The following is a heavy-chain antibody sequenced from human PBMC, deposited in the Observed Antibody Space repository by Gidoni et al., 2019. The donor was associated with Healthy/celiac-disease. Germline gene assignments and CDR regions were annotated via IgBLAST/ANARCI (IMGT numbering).Heavy chain of an antibody. Sequence: EVQLVESGGGLVQPGGSLRLSCAASGFTFSSSSMNWVRQAPGKGLEWVSYISSSRSTIYYADSVKGRFTISRDNAKNSLYLQMNSLRAEDTAVYYCARVCGGGSCYLDYFDYWGQGTLVTVSS. V-gene: IGHV3-48*04. CDR3: ARVCGGGSCYLDYFDY. D-gene: IGHD2-15*01. J-gene: IGHJ4*02. CDR2: ISSSRSTI. CDR1: GFTFSSSS.